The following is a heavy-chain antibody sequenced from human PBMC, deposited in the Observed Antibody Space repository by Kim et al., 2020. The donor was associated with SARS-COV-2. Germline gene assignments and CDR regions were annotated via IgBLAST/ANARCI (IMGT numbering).Heavy chain of an antibody. J-gene: IGHJ4*02. Sequence: SLKSRVTRSVDASRTQFSLKLSSVTAADTAVYYCARQLVVVPAAIHYFDYWGQGTLVTVSS. CDR3: ARQLVVVPAAIHYFDY. D-gene: IGHD2-2*01. V-gene: IGHV4-39*01.